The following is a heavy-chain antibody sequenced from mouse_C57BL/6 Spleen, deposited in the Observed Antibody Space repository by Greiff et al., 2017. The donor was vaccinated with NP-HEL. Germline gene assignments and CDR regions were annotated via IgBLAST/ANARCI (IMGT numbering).Heavy chain of an antibody. CDR2: INPSTGGT. CDR3: ARRGQYYAMDY. V-gene: IGHV1-42*01. J-gene: IGHJ4*01. CDR1: GYSFTGYY. Sequence: EVQLQQSGPELVKPGASVKISCKASGYSFTGYYMNWVKQSPEKSLEWIGEINPSTGGTTYNQKFKAKATLTVDKSSSTAYMQLKSLTSEDSAVYYCARRGQYYAMDYWGQGTSVTVSS.